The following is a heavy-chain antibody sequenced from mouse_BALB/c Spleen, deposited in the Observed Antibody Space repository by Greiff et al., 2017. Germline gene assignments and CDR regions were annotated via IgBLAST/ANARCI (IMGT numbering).Heavy chain of an antibody. CDR2: ISNGGGST. V-gene: IGHV5-12-2*01. J-gene: IGHJ4*01. D-gene: IGHD2-3*01. CDR1: GFTFSSYT. Sequence: EVQVVESGGGLVQPGGSLKLSCAASGFTFSSYTMSWVRQTPEKRLEWVAYISNGGGSTYYPDTVKGRFTISRDNAKNTLYLQMSSLKSEDTAMYYCARDGYYDYAMDYWGQGTSVTVSS. CDR3: ARDGYYDYAMDY.